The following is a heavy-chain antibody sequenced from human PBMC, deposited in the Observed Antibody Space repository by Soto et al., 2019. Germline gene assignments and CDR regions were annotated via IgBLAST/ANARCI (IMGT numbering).Heavy chain of an antibody. CDR3: ARAFGSTMPSLF. V-gene: IGHV4-59*01. CDR2: IYYSGST. Sequence: SETLSLTCTVSGGYISSYYWTWIRQPPGKGMEWIGYIYYSGSTNYNPSLKSRVTMSIDTSKNQFSLKLSSVTAADTAVYYCARAFGSTMPSLFWGQGTLVTVSS. J-gene: IGHJ4*02. CDR1: GGYISSYY. D-gene: IGHD2-2*01.